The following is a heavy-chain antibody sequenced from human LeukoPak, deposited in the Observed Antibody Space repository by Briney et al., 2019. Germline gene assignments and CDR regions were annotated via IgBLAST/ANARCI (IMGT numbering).Heavy chain of an antibody. J-gene: IGHJ3*02. CDR1: GYTFTSYD. CDR3: ARVGQAGEAFDI. V-gene: IGHV1-8*01. Sequence: ASVKVSCKASGYTFTSYDINWVRQATGQGLEWMGWMNPNSGNTGYAQKFQGRVTMTRNASISTAYMELSSLRSEDTAVYYCARVGQAGEAFDIWGQGTMVTVSS. CDR2: MNPNSGNT. D-gene: IGHD3-10*01.